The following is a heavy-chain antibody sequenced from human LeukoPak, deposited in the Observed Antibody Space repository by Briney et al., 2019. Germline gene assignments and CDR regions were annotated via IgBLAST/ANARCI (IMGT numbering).Heavy chain of an antibody. CDR1: GFTFRNYT. J-gene: IGHJ6*03. CDR2: ITSNSGRT. D-gene: IGHD4-11*01. Sequence: GGSLRLSCAASGFTFRNYTMHWVRQAPGKGLEWVSGITSNSGRTYYADSVKGRFTIPRDNSKNTLYLQMNSLRAEDTAVYYCAKPPTVTPDYYYYMDVWGKGTTVSVSS. CDR3: AKPPTVTPDYYYYMDV. V-gene: IGHV3-23*01.